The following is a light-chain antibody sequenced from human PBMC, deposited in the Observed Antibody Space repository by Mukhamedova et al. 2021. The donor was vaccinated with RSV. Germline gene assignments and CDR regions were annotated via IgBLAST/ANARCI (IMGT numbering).Light chain of an antibody. V-gene: IGKV1-27*01. J-gene: IGKJ1*01. Sequence: WYQRRVHGKVPSLLIYAASTLQSGVPSRFSGSGSGTDFTLTISGLQPEDVATYYCQKYESVPRTFGQGTKVEIK. CDR2: AAS. CDR3: QKYESVPRT.